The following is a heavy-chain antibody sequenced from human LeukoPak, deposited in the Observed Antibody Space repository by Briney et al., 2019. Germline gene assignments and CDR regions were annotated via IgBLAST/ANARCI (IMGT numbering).Heavy chain of an antibody. V-gene: IGHV4-39*01. Sequence: SETLSLTCTVSGGSISSSSYYWGWIRQPPGKGLEWTGSIYYSGSTYYNPSLKSRVTISVDTSKNQFSLKLSSVTAADTAVYYCARRLKTYYFDYWGQGTLVTVSS. CDR2: IYYSGST. J-gene: IGHJ4*02. CDR1: GGSISSSSYY. CDR3: ARRLKTYYFDY.